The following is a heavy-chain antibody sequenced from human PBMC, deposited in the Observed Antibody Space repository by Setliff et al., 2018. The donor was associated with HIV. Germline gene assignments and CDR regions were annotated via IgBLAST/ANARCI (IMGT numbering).Heavy chain of an antibody. J-gene: IGHJ5*02. Sequence: GASVKVSCKASGYSFTDYFMHWVRQAPGQGLEWMGRVNPNSGDTNYAQKFQGRVTMTRHTSISTAYMELSRLTSDDTAVYYCAREGDVLSDYYVNWFDPWGQGTLVTAPQ. V-gene: IGHV1-2*06. CDR1: GYSFTDYF. D-gene: IGHD3-3*01. CDR3: AREGDVLSDYYVNWFDP. CDR2: VNPNSGDT.